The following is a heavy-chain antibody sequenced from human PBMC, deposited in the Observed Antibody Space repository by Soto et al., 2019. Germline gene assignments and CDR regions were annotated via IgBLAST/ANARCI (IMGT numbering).Heavy chain of an antibody. J-gene: IGHJ6*03. V-gene: IGHV4-31*03. CDR2: IYYSGST. Sequence: SETLSLTCTVSGGSISSGGYYWSWIRQHPGKGLEWIGYIYYSGSTYYNPSLKSRVTISVDTSKNQFSLKLSSVTAADTAVYYCARAAEDIVVVPAAMPDYYYYMDVWGKGTTVTVSS. D-gene: IGHD2-2*01. CDR1: GGSISSGGYY. CDR3: ARAAEDIVVVPAAMPDYYYYMDV.